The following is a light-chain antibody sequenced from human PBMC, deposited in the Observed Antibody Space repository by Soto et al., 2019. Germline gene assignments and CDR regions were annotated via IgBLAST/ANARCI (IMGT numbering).Light chain of an antibody. CDR2: DAS. V-gene: IGKV3D-20*02. CDR3: QQRSKWVT. Sequence: EIVLTQSPGTLSLSPGERATLSCRASQSVSSSYLAWYQQKPGQAPRLLIYDASNRATGIPPRFSGSGSGTDFTLTISSLEPEDFAVYYCQQRSKWVTFGRGTKVDIK. J-gene: IGKJ4*01. CDR1: QSVSSSY.